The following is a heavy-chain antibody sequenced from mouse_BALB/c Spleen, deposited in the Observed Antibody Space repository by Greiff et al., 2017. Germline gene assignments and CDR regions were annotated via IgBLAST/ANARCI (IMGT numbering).Heavy chain of an antibody. CDR2: ISSGSSTI. J-gene: IGHJ4*01. V-gene: IGHV5-17*02. CDR3: ARCLSTMITTWAMDY. Sequence: DVMLVESGGGLVQPGGSRKLSCAASGFTFSSFGMHWVRQAPEKGLEWVAYISSGSSTIYYADTVKGRFTISRDNPKNTLFLQMTSLRSEDTAMYYCARCLSTMITTWAMDYWGQGTSVTVSS. CDR1: GFTFSSFG. D-gene: IGHD2-4*01.